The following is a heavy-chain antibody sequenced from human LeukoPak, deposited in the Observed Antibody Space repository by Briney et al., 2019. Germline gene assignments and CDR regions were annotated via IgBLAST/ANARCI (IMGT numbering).Heavy chain of an antibody. D-gene: IGHD6-19*01. CDR2: TYYRAGWYD. J-gene: IGHJ4*02. V-gene: IGHV6-1*01. CDR3: ARGITVAGSLTYYFDF. Sequence: SQTLSLTCAISGDSVSSNSATWNWTRQSPSRGLEWLGRTYYRAGWYDDYAISVKSRVTINPDTSKNQFSLHLNSVIPEDTAVYYCARGITVAGSLTYYFDFWSQGTLVTVSS. CDR1: GDSVSSNSAT.